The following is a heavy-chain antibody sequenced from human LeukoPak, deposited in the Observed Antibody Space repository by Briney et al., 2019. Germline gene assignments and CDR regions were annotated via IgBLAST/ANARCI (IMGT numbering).Heavy chain of an antibody. CDR1: GFAFSNYW. CDR3: AREERGSGWLFDY. J-gene: IGHJ4*02. V-gene: IGHV3-74*01. Sequence: GGSLRLSCAASGFAFSNYWMSWVRQAPGKGLVWVSRINSDGSSTSYADSVKGRFTISRDNAKNTLYLQMNSLRAEDTAVYYCAREERGSGWLFDYWGQGTLVTVSS. CDR2: INSDGSST. D-gene: IGHD6-19*01.